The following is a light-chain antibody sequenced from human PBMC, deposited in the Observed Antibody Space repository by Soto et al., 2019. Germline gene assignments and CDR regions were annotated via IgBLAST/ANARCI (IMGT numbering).Light chain of an antibody. J-gene: IGKJ1*01. Sequence: EIVLTQSPGTLSLSPGERATLSCRASQSVSSSYLAWYQQKPGQAPRLLIYGASSRATGIPDRFSGSGSGTDFTLTISRLEPEVFAVYYCHQYGSSPWTFVQGTKMEIK. V-gene: IGKV3-20*01. CDR1: QSVSSSY. CDR2: GAS. CDR3: HQYGSSPWT.